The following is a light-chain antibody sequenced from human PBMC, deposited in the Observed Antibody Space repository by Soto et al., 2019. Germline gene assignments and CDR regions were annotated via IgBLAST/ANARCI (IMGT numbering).Light chain of an antibody. CDR3: QSYDTRLSGSV. CDR1: SSNSGAGYD. CDR2: GNN. J-gene: IGLJ3*02. V-gene: IGLV1-40*01. Sequence: QSVLTQPPSVSGAPGQRVTISCTGTSSNSGAGYDVIWYQQLPGTAPKLLILGNNSRSSGVPDRFSGSRSGSSASLAVAGLQAEDEADYHCQSYDTRLSGSVFGGGTKLTVL.